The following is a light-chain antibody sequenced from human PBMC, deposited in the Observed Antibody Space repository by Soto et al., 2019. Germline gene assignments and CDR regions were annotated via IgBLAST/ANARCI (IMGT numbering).Light chain of an antibody. Sequence: QAVVTQPPSASGTPGQRVTVSCSGSSSNIGTNTVNWYQQLPGTAPKLLICRSNQRPSGVPDRFSGSKSGTSASLAISGLLSEDEADYYCAAWDDSLNGVVFGGGTKVTVL. CDR1: SSNIGTNT. J-gene: IGLJ2*01. CDR3: AAWDDSLNGVV. CDR2: RSN. V-gene: IGLV1-44*01.